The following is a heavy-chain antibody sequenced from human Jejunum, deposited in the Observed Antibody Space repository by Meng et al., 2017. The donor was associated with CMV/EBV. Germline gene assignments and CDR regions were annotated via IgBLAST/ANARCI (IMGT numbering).Heavy chain of an antibody. J-gene: IGHJ4*02. CDR1: TFSSDF. CDR2: INPADRTT. D-gene: IGHD6-19*01. V-gene: IGHV1-46*01. CDR3: ARVGSRLRSQWLVPLFDY. Sequence: TFSSDFIHWVRQAPGQGLEWVGIINPADRTTSSAQKFQGRVTMTRDTSTSTVYMELSSLRSEDTAVYYCARVGSRLRSQWLVPLFDYWGQGTLVTVSS.